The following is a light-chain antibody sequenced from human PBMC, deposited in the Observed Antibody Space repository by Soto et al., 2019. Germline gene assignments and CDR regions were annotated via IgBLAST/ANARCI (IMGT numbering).Light chain of an antibody. CDR1: SSDVGGYNY. Sequence: QFVLAQPASVSGSPGQSITISCTGTSSDVGGYNYVSWYQQHPGKAPKLMIYEVSNRPSGVSNRFSGSKSGNTASLTISGLQAEDEADYYCSSYTSSARVFGTGTKVTVL. J-gene: IGLJ1*01. CDR2: EVS. CDR3: SSYTSSARV. V-gene: IGLV2-14*01.